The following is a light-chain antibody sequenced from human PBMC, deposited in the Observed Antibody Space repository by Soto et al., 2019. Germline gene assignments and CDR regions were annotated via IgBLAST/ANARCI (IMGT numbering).Light chain of an antibody. Sequence: EIVLTQSPGTLSLSPGERATLSCRASQSVSSSYLAWYQQKPCQAPRHRIYGASSRATGIPDRFSGSGSGKDFALTISRLEPEDFAVYYCQQYGSSPPYTFGQGTQLEIK. J-gene: IGKJ2*01. CDR1: QSVSSSY. V-gene: IGKV3-20*01. CDR2: GAS. CDR3: QQYGSSPPYT.